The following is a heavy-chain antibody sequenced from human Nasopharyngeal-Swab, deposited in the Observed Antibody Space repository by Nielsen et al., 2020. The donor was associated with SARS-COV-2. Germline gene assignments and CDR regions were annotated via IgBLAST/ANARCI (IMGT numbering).Heavy chain of an antibody. CDR1: GFTVSSNY. CDR3: ARPLRRYSYGPEGFDY. CDR2: IYSGGST. Sequence: GESLKISCAASGFTVSSNYMSWVRQAPGKGLEWVSVIYSGGSTYYADSVKGRFTISRHNSKNTLYLQMNSLRAEDTAVYYCARPLRRYSYGPEGFDYWGQGMLVTVSS. J-gene: IGHJ4*02. V-gene: IGHV3-53*04. D-gene: IGHD5-18*01.